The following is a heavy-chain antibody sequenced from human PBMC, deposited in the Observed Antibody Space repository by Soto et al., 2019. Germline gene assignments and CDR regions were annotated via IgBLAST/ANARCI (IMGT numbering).Heavy chain of an antibody. CDR3: AKSMTTVTRNYYYGMDV. Sequence: GGSLRLSCAASGFTVSSNYMSWVRQAPGKGLEWVSVIYSGGSTYYADSVKGRFTISRDNSKNTLYLQMNSLRAEDTAVYYCAKSMTTVTRNYYYGMDVWGQGTTVTVSS. J-gene: IGHJ6*02. D-gene: IGHD4-17*01. V-gene: IGHV3-53*01. CDR1: GFTVSSNY. CDR2: IYSGGST.